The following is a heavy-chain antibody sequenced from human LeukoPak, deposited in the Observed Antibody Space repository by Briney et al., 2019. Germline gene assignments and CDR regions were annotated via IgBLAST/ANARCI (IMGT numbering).Heavy chain of an antibody. J-gene: IGHJ4*02. Sequence: ASVKVPCKASGYTFTSYDINWVRQAAGQGLEWMGWMNPNSGDTGYVQKFQGRVTMTRNTSISTAYMELSSLRSEDTAVYYCARSGFGAGVHFDYWGQGTPVTVSS. CDR2: MNPNSGDT. CDR1: GYTFTSYD. D-gene: IGHD3-3*01. CDR3: ARSGFGAGVHFDY. V-gene: IGHV1-8*01.